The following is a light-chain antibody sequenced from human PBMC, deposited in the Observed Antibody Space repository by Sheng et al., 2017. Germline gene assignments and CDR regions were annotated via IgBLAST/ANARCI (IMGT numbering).Light chain of an antibody. J-gene: IGKJ2*01. Sequence: DIQMTQSPSTLSASVGDRVTITCRASQSISSWLAWYQQKPGKAPKLLIYKASSLESGVPSRFSGSGSGTEFTLTISSLTRLEVILTNFTF. V-gene: IGKV1-5*03. CDR2: KAS. CDR3: T. CDR1: QSISSW.